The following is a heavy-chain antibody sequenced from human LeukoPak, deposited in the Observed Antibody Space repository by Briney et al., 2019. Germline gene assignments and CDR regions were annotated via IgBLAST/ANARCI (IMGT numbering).Heavy chain of an antibody. V-gene: IGHV4-61*02. CDR3: ARGDGFGESLNWFDP. CDR2: IYTSGST. D-gene: IGHD3-10*01. J-gene: IGHJ5*02. Sequence: SETLSLTCTVSGGSISSSTDYWGWIRQPAGKGLEWIGRIYTSGSTNYNPSLKSRVTISVDTSKNQFSLKLSSVTAADTAVYYCARGDGFGESLNWFDPWGQGTLVTVSS. CDR1: GGSISSSTDY.